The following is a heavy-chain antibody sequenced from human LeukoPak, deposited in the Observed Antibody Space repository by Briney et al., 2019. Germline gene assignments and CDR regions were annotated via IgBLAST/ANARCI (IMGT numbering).Heavy chain of an antibody. Sequence: GGSLRLSCAASGFTFSSYAMSWVRQAPGKGLEWVSAISGSGGSTYYADSVKGRFTISRDNSKNTLYLQMNSLRAEDTAVYYCAKHLAQNNYGYYYFDYWGQGTLVTVSS. CDR3: AKHLAQNNYGYYYFDY. V-gene: IGHV3-23*01. J-gene: IGHJ4*02. CDR1: GFTFSSYA. CDR2: ISGSGGST. D-gene: IGHD5-18*01.